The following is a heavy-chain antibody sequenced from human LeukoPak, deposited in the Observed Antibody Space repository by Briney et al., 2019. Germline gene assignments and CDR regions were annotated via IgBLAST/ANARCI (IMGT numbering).Heavy chain of an antibody. CDR3: ASTAPDDWGYFDY. CDR1: SDSITSYY. J-gene: IGHJ4*02. V-gene: IGHV4-59*13. D-gene: IGHD7-27*01. CDR2: FHYSGST. Sequence: SETLSLTCTVSSDSITSYYWSWIRQPPGEGLEWIAYFHYSGSTNYNPSLKGRVTISVDTSKKQFSLKLNSVTAADTAVYYCASTAPDDWGYFDYWGQGILVTVSS.